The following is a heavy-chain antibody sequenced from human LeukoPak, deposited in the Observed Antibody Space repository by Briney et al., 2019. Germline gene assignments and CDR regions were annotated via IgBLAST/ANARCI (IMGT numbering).Heavy chain of an antibody. Sequence: GSVKVSCKASGYTFTSYGISWVRQAPGQGLEWMGWISAYNGNTNYAQKPQGRVTMTTDTSTSTAYMELRSLRSDDTAVYYCARDAGITMVRGVYYYYGMDVWGKGTTVTVSS. CDR1: GYTFTSYG. CDR2: ISAYNGNT. V-gene: IGHV1-18*04. J-gene: IGHJ6*04. D-gene: IGHD3-10*01. CDR3: ARDAGITMVRGVYYYYGMDV.